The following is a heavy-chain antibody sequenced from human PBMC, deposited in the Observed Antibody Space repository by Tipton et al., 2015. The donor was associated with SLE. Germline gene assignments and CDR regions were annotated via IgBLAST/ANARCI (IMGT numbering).Heavy chain of an antibody. V-gene: IGHV3-23*01. CDR3: AKTSGSYFPFDH. CDR2: ISGSGANT. D-gene: IGHD1-26*01. CDR1: GFSFSYSY. Sequence: SLRLSCADSGFSFSYSYMSWIRQAPGKGLEWVSAISGSGANTFYADSVKGRFTISRDNSKNTLYLQMNSLRAEDTAVYYCAKTSGSYFPFDHWGQGTLVTVSS. J-gene: IGHJ4*02.